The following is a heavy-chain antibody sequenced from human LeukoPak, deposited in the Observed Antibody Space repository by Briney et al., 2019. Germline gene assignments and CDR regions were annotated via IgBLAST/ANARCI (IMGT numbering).Heavy chain of an antibody. CDR1: GYSISSGYY. CDR3: AGLYDSSGYYPHDAFDI. D-gene: IGHD3-22*01. CDR2: IYHSGST. Sequence: SETLSLTCTVSGYSISSGYYWGWIRQPPGKGLEWIGSIYHSGSTYYNPSLKSRVTISVDTSKNQFSLKLSSVTAADTAVYYCAGLYDSSGYYPHDAFDIWGQGTMVTVSS. V-gene: IGHV4-38-2*02. J-gene: IGHJ3*02.